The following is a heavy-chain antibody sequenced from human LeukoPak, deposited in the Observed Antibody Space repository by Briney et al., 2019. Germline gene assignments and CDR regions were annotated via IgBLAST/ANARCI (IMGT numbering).Heavy chain of an antibody. V-gene: IGHV3-48*04. CDR3: AREFKGSSWYGGTDY. D-gene: IGHD6-13*01. Sequence: PGGSLRLSCAASGFTFSSYAMSWVRQAPGKGLEWVSYISSSSSTIYYADSVKGRFTISRDNAKNSLYLQMNSLRAEDTAVYYCAREFKGSSWYGGTDYWGQGTLVTVSS. J-gene: IGHJ4*02. CDR1: GFTFSSYA. CDR2: ISSSSSTI.